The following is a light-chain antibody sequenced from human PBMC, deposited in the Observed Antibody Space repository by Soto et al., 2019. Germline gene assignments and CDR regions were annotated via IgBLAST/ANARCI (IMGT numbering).Light chain of an antibody. J-gene: IGLJ1*01. CDR2: EVS. CDR3: SSYAGSNNLGV. CDR1: SSDVGGHNY. V-gene: IGLV2-8*01. Sequence: QSALTQPPSASGSPGQSVTISCTGTSSDVGGHNYVSWYQQHPDKAPKLMIYEVSKRPSGVPDRFSGAKSGNTASLTVSGLQAEDEADYYCSSYAGSNNLGVFGTGTKLTVL.